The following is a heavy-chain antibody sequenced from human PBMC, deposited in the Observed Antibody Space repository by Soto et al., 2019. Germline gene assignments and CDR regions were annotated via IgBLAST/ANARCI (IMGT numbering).Heavy chain of an antibody. J-gene: IGHJ4*02. Sequence: QITLKESGPTLVKPTQTLTLTCSFSGFSLSTRGVGVGWIRQPPGKALEWRARIFWDDEQWYSPSLRSRLTTTAATSNIQVVITMTNMAPVDTATYYCAHRSRGYAYYFDQWGQGTLVTVSS. D-gene: IGHD5-12*01. CDR3: AHRSRGYAYYFDQ. CDR2: IFWDDEQ. V-gene: IGHV2-5*02. CDR1: GFSLSTRGVG.